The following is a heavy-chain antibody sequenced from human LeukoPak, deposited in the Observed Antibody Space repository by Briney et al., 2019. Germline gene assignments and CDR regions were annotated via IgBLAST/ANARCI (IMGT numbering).Heavy chain of an antibody. D-gene: IGHD5-18*01. CDR2: ISGSGDST. Sequence: GGSLRLTCAASGFTFSTYAVNWVRQAPGKGLEWVSTISGSGDSTYYADSVKGRFTISRDNSKNTLYLQMNSLRAEDTAVYYCARVDTATDYWGQGTLVTVSP. V-gene: IGHV3-23*01. J-gene: IGHJ4*02. CDR1: GFTFSTYA. CDR3: ARVDTATDY.